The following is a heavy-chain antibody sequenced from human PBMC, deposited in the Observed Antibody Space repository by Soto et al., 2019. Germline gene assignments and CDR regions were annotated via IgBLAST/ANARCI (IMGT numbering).Heavy chain of an antibody. V-gene: IGHV1-18*01. CDR2: VSYYNGNT. CDR1: EDIFNNFG. CDR3: ARDLTRFCSGCSCQVTM. Sequence: QAQLVQSGAEVKKPGASVKVACTASEDIFNNFGITWVRQAPGQGVEWLGWVSYYNGNTNYAHRLKGRVFMTTDTATSTAYLELRSLTFNDAAVYYWARDLTRFCSGCSCQVTMWGQGTQVIVSS. J-gene: IGHJ4*02. D-gene: IGHD3-3*01.